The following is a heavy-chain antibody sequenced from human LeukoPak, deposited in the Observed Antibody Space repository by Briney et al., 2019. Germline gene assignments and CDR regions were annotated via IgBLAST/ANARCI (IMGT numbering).Heavy chain of an antibody. V-gene: IGHV3-30*04. CDR2: ISYDGSNK. CDR1: GFTFSSYA. J-gene: IGHJ3*02. CDR3: ARWPYDAFDI. Sequence: GGSLRLSCAASGFTFSSYAMHWVRQAPGKGLEWVAVISYDGSNKYYADSVKGRFTISRDNSKNTLYLQMNSLRAEGTAVYYCARWPYDAFDIWGQGTMVTVSS.